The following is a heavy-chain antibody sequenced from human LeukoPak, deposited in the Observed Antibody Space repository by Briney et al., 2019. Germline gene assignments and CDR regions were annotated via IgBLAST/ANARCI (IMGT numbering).Heavy chain of an antibody. CDR1: GGSISSSSYY. CDR2: IYYSGST. D-gene: IGHD6-13*01. J-gene: IGHJ4*02. V-gene: IGHV4-39*01. Sequence: SETLSLTCAVYGGSISSSSYYWGWIRQPPGKGLEWIGSIYYSGSTYYNPSLKSRVTISVDTSKNQFSLKLSSVTAADTAVYYCASLRRAAGQKTIDYWGQGTLVTVSS. CDR3: ASLRRAAGQKTIDY.